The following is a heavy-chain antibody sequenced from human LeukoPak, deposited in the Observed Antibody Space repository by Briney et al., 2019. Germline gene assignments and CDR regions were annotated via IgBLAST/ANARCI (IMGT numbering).Heavy chain of an antibody. CDR1: GYRFTSYW. CDR2: IYPGDSDT. CDR3: ARAPWELQGYYYGMDV. J-gene: IGHJ6*02. Sequence: GESLKISCKGSGYRFTSYWIGWVRQMPGKGLEWMGIIYPGDSDTRYSPSFQGQVTIPADKSISTAYLQWSSLKASDTAMYYCARAPWELQGYYYGMDVWGQGTTVTVSS. V-gene: IGHV5-51*01. D-gene: IGHD1-26*01.